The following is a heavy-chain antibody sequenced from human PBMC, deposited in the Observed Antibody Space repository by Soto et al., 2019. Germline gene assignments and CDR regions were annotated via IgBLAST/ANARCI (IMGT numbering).Heavy chain of an antibody. D-gene: IGHD3-22*01. Sequence: AASVKVSCKASGYTFTSYGISWVRQAPGQGLEWMGWISAYNGNTNYAQKLQGRVTMTTDTSTSTAYMELRSLRSDDTAVYYCARVGYYDSSGYLFDYWGQGTLVTVSS. CDR2: ISAYNGNT. J-gene: IGHJ4*02. V-gene: IGHV1-18*01. CDR1: GYTFTSYG. CDR3: ARVGYYDSSGYLFDY.